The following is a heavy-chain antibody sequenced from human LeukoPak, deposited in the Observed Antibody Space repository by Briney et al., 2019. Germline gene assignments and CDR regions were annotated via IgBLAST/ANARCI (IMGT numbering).Heavy chain of an antibody. V-gene: IGHV3-48*03. Sequence: GGSLRLSCTASGFTFSTYEMNWVRQAPGKGLEWVSYISGSGSSIFYADSLQGRFTVSRDNAKNSVYLQMNSLRAEDTAVCYCAREGGFGYDDAFDTWGHGTTVTVSS. D-gene: IGHD3-16*02. CDR1: GFTFSTYE. CDR3: AREGGFGYDDAFDT. CDR2: ISGSGSSI. J-gene: IGHJ3*02.